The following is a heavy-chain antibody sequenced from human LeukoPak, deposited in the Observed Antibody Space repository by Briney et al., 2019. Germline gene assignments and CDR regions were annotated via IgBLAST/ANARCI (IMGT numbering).Heavy chain of an antibody. CDR1: GFTFSSYA. J-gene: IGHJ4*02. CDR3: ARLAWLDRNFDY. D-gene: IGHD6-19*01. V-gene: IGHV3-23*01. Sequence: PGGSLRLSCAASGFTFSSYAMSWVRQAPGKGLEWVSGISGSGGNTYNTDSVRGRFTVSRDNSKNTVYLQMNSLRAEDTAVYYCARLAWLDRNFDYWGQGTLVTASS. CDR2: ISGSGGNT.